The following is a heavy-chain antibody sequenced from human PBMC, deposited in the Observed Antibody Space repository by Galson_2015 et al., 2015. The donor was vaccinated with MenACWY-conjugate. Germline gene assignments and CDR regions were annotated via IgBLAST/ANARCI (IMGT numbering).Heavy chain of an antibody. CDR3: VRGSIGWRGMDI. D-gene: IGHD2-15*01. Sequence: SLRLSCAASGFAFSNYCMHWVRQAPGKGLECVSRICAGGISIMYGDSVRGRLTISRDDAENTLYLQMDGLRADDTAVYFCVRGSIGWRGMDIWGQGTTVTVSS. CDR1: GFAFSNYC. J-gene: IGHJ6*02. CDR2: ICAGGISI. V-gene: IGHV3-74*03.